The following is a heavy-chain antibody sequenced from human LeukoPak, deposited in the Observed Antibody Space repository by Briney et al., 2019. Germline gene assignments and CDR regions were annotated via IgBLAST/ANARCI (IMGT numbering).Heavy chain of an antibody. Sequence: QTLSLTCAISGDSVSSNSAAWNWITQSPSRGLEWLGRTYYRSKWYNDYAVSVKSRITINPDTSTNQFSPQLNSVTPEDTAVYYCARAVAGSNWFDPWGQGTLVTVSS. CDR3: ARAVAGSNWFDP. V-gene: IGHV6-1*01. CDR1: GDSVSSNSAA. D-gene: IGHD6-19*01. CDR2: TYYRSKWYN. J-gene: IGHJ5*02.